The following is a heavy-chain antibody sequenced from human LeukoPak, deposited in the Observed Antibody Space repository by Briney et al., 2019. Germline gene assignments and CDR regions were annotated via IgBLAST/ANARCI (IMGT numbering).Heavy chain of an antibody. CDR3: ARDLGSSGWYYYYGMDV. CDR1: GYTFTVYY. D-gene: IGHD6-25*01. V-gene: IGHV1-46*01. CDR2: VNPSGGST. J-gene: IGHJ6*02. Sequence: ASVTVSCTASGYTFTVYYMHWVRQAPGQGLEWMGIVNPSGGSTTYAQKFQGRVTMTRDTSTSTVYMELTSLRSEDTAVYYCARDLGSSGWYYYYGMDVWGQGTTVTVSS.